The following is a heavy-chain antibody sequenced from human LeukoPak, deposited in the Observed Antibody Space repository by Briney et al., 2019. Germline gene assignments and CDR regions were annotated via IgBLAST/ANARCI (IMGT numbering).Heavy chain of an antibody. J-gene: IGHJ4*02. D-gene: IGHD5-18*01. Sequence: SETLSLTCTVSGGSISSSSYYWGWIRQPPGKGLEWIGSIYYSGSTYYNPSLKSRVTISVDTSKNQFSLKLSSVTAADTAVYYCARGFTAMVNFDYWGQGTLVTVSS. CDR1: GGSISSSSYY. CDR3: ARGFTAMVNFDY. CDR2: IYYSGST. V-gene: IGHV4-39*01.